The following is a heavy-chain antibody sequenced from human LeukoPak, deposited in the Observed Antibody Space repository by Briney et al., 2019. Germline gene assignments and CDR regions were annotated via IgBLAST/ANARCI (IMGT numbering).Heavy chain of an antibody. J-gene: IGHJ4*02. V-gene: IGHV3-48*01. CDR2: ISSSSSTI. D-gene: IGHD3-3*01. CDR1: GFTFSSYS. Sequence: PGGSLRLSCAASGFTFSSYSMNWVRQAPGKGLEWVSYISSSSSTIYYADSVKGRLTISRDNAKNSLYLQMNSLRAEDTAVYYCARELRFLEWLLFDYWGQGTLVTVSS. CDR3: ARELRFLEWLLFDY.